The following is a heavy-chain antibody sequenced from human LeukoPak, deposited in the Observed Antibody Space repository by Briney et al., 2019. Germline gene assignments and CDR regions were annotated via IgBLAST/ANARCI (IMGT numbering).Heavy chain of an antibody. V-gene: IGHV3-33*01. Sequence: GGSLRLSCTASGFIFSNYGLHWVRQAPGKGLEWVAVIWYDGSKQYYADSVKGRFTISRDSSKNTLYLQMNSLRAEDTAVYYCARELYSYGSKYFDYWGQGTLVTVSS. CDR1: GFIFSNYG. J-gene: IGHJ4*02. CDR2: IWYDGSKQ. CDR3: ARELYSYGSKYFDY. D-gene: IGHD5-18*01.